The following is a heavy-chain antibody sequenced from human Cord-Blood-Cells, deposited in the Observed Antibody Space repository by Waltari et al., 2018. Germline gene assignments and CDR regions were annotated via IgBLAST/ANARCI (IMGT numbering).Heavy chain of an antibody. J-gene: IGHJ3*02. CDR3: ARAGGGQYAFDI. V-gene: IGHV3-9*01. Sequence: EVQLVESGGGLVQPGRSLRLSCAASGFTFDDYAMHWVRQAPGKGLEWVSGISWNSGSIGYADSGKGRFTISRDNAKNSLYLQMNSLRAEDTALYYCARAGGGQYAFDIWGQGTMVTVSS. CDR1: GFTFDDYA. D-gene: IGHD3-16*01. CDR2: ISWNSGSI.